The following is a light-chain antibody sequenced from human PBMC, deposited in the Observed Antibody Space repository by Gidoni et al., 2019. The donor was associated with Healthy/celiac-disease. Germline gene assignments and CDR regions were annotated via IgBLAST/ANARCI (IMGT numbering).Light chain of an antibody. J-gene: IGKJ4*01. Sequence: PATLSLSPGERATLACRASQSVSSYLAWYQQKPGQAPRLLIYDASNRATGIPARFSGSGSGTDFTLTISSLEPEDFAVYYCQQRSNWPPTFGGGTKVEIK. V-gene: IGKV3-11*01. CDR3: QQRSNWPPT. CDR1: QSVSSY. CDR2: DAS.